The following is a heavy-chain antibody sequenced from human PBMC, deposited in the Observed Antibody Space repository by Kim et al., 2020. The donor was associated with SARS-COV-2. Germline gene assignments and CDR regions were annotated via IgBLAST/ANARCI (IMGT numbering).Heavy chain of an antibody. V-gene: IGHV3-23*01. CDR3: AKDLDPIAAVAIGLFDY. Sequence: GGSLRLSCAASGFTFSSYAMSWVRQAPGKGLEWVSAISGSGGSTYYADSVKGRFTISRDNSKNTLYLQMNSLRAEDTAVYYCAKDLDPIAAVAIGLFDYWGQGTLVTVSS. CDR2: ISGSGGST. D-gene: IGHD6-19*01. J-gene: IGHJ4*02. CDR1: GFTFSSYA.